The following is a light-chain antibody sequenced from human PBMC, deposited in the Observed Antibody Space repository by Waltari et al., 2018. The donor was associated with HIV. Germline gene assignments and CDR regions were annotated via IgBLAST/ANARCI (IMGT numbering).Light chain of an antibody. Sequence: DIVMTQSPDSLTVSLGERATINCKSSQSVFDSSNNKSFLAWYQHKPGQPPKLLIYWASTRQSGVPDLFSGSGSATHFSLTISSLQAEDVALYYCQQYYSSPRTFGQGTKVEIK. CDR1: QSVFDSSNNKSF. CDR2: WAS. CDR3: QQYYSSPRT. J-gene: IGKJ1*01. V-gene: IGKV4-1*01.